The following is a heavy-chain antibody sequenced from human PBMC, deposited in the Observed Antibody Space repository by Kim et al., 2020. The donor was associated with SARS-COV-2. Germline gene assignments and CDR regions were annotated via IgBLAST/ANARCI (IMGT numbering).Heavy chain of an antibody. CDR3: VTRNYYNSGSYYEGAPFDF. V-gene: IGHV3-64*05. CDR1: GFTFSNYA. CDR2: ISSDGGST. Sequence: GGSLRLSCSASGFTFSNYAMHWVRQAPGKGLECVSAISSDGGSTYYADSVKGRFTISRDNSKNMLYVQMSSLRVEDTAIYYCVTRNYYNSGSYYEGAPFDFWGQGTRVPLS. J-gene: IGHJ4*02. D-gene: IGHD3-10*01.